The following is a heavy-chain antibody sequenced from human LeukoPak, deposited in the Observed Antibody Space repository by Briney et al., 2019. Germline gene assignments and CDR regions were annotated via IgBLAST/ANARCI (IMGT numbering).Heavy chain of an antibody. J-gene: IGHJ4*02. V-gene: IGHV3-53*01. CDR1: GFTVSSNY. CDR2: IYSGGST. CDR3: AKASRLFLSVGFIDY. D-gene: IGHD2-2*01. Sequence: GGSLRLSCAASGFTVSSNYMSWVRQAPGKGLEWVSVIYSGGSTYYADSVKGRFTISRDNSKNTLYLQMNSLRAEDTAVYYCAKASRLFLSVGFIDYWGQGTLVTVSS.